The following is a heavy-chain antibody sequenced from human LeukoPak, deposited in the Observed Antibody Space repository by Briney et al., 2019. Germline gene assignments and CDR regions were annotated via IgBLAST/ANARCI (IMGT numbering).Heavy chain of an antibody. CDR1: GFTFSKYN. D-gene: IGHD4-17*01. CDR3: AKVAWRRTTVTTVIDY. Sequence: PGGSLRLSCAASGFTFSKYNMNWVRQAPGKGLEWVSSISTGSIYIYYADSVKGRFTVSRDNAKNSLYLQMNSLRAEDTAVYYCAKVAWRRTTVTTVIDYWGQGTLVTVSS. CDR2: ISTGSIYI. J-gene: IGHJ4*02. V-gene: IGHV3-21*01.